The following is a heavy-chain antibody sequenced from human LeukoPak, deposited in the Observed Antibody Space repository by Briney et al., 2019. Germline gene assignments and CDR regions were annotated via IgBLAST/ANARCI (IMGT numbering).Heavy chain of an antibody. CDR3: AREIASAGTGADY. J-gene: IGHJ4*02. CDR1: GGSISSDGYY. D-gene: IGHD6-13*01. Sequence: PSKTLSLTCSVSGGSISSDGYYWRWIRQHPGKGLEWIGYMYYSGTTYLHPSLKSRVTISVDTSKNQFSLKLSSVTAADTAVYYCAREIASAGTGADYWGRGILVTVSS. CDR2: MYYSGTT. V-gene: IGHV4-31*03.